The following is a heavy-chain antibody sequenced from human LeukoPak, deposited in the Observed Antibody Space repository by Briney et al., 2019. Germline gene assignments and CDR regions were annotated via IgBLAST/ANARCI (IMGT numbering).Heavy chain of an antibody. D-gene: IGHD3-3*01. V-gene: IGHV1-8*01. Sequence: ASVKVSCKASGYTFTSYDINWVRQATGQGLEWVGWMNPNSGNTGYAQKFQGRVTMTRNTSISTAYMELSSLRSEDTAVYYCARAVRIRFLEWLPYYYYYMDVWGKGTTVTVSS. J-gene: IGHJ6*03. CDR2: MNPNSGNT. CDR1: GYTFTSYD. CDR3: ARAVRIRFLEWLPYYYYYMDV.